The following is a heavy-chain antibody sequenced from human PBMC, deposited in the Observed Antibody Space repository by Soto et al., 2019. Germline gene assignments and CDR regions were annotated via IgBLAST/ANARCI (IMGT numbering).Heavy chain of an antibody. Sequence: GASVKVSCKASGGTFSSYAISWVRQAPGQGLEWMGGIIPIFGTANYAQKFQGRVTITADESTSTAYMELSSLRSEDTAVYYCARRLAAAGTGLNYYYYGMAVWGQGTTVTVSS. V-gene: IGHV1-69*13. D-gene: IGHD6-13*01. J-gene: IGHJ6*02. CDR2: IIPIFGTA. CDR3: ARRLAAAGTGLNYYYYGMAV. CDR1: GGTFSSYA.